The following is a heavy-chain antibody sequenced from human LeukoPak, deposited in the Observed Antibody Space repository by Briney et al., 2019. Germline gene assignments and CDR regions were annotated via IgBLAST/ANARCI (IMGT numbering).Heavy chain of an antibody. Sequence: ASVKVSCKASGYTFTSYYMHWVRQAPGQGLEWMGIINPSDGSTTYAQRFQGRVTLTRDTSTSTVYMDQSSLRSEDTAVYYCARHQGAGEYPFDYWGQGTLVTVSS. CDR1: GYTFTSYY. V-gene: IGHV1-46*01. CDR3: ARHQGAGEYPFDY. D-gene: IGHD2/OR15-2a*01. J-gene: IGHJ4*02. CDR2: INPSDGST.